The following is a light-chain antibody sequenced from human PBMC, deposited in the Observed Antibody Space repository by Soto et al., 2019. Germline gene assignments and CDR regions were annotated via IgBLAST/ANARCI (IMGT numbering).Light chain of an antibody. V-gene: IGLV2-14*03. J-gene: IGLJ1*01. CDR1: SSDVGGYNY. CDR2: DVT. Sequence: HSALTQAASVSGFPGQSITISCAGTSSDVGGYNYVSWYQQLPGKAPQLVIYDVTHRPSGVSDRFSGSRSGNTASLTISGLQAEDEADYYCTSFTSGSTPYVLGTGTKVTVL. CDR3: TSFTSGSTPYV.